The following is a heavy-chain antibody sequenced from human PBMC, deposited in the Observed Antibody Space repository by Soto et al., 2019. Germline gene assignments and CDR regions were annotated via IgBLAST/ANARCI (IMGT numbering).Heavy chain of an antibody. V-gene: IGHV4-59*06. CDR1: GGSISSYY. CDR2: IYYSGST. CDR3: ARGRLVPAVNFDY. J-gene: IGHJ4*02. Sequence: SETLSLTCTVSGGSISSYYWSWIRQPPGKGLEWIGYIYYSGSTYYNPSLKSRLTISVDTSKNQFSLKLSSVTAADTAVYYCARGRLVPAVNFDYWGLGTLVTVS. D-gene: IGHD2-2*01.